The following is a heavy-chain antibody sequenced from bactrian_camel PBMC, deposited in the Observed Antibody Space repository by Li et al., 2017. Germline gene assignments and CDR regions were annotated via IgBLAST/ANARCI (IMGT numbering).Heavy chain of an antibody. CDR2: AYAFYK. V-gene: IGHV3-2*01. Sequence: HVQLVESGGGLVQPGGSLRLSCVASGFDITPYYMSWVRQAPGKGLEWVSSAYAFYKYYADSVKGRFTTSLDRAKNTVYLQLNSLKTEDTAMYYCAGYHERARPGQGTQVTVS. J-gene: IGHJ4*01. CDR1: GFDITPYY. D-gene: IGHD3*01.